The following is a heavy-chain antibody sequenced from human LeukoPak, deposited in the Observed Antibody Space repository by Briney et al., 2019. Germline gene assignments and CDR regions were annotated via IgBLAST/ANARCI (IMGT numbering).Heavy chain of an antibody. Sequence: SETLSLTCAVYGGSFSGYYWSWIRQPPGKGLEWIGEINHSGSTNYNPSLKNRVTISVDTSKNQFSLKLSSVTAADTAVYYCASELDSSGYYSNWFDPWGQGTLVTVSS. CDR1: GGSFSGYY. D-gene: IGHD3-22*01. J-gene: IGHJ5*02. CDR3: ASELDSSGYYSNWFDP. CDR2: INHSGST. V-gene: IGHV4-34*01.